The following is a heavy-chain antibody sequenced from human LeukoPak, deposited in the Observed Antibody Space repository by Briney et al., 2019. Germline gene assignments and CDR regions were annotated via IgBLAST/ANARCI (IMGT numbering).Heavy chain of an antibody. Sequence: GGSLGLSCAASGFTFSSYGMHWVRQALGKGLEWVAVIWYDGSNKYYADSVKGRFTISRDNSKNTLYLQMNSLRAEDTAVYYCARDCSGGSCYSFDYWGQGTLVTVSS. V-gene: IGHV3-33*01. CDR1: GFTFSSYG. CDR3: ARDCSGGSCYSFDY. D-gene: IGHD2-15*01. CDR2: IWYDGSNK. J-gene: IGHJ4*02.